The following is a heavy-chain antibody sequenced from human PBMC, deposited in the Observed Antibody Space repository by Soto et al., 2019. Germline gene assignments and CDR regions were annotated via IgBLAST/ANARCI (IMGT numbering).Heavy chain of an antibody. CDR2: IIPIFGTA. CDR1: GGTFSSYA. D-gene: IGHD3-3*01. V-gene: IGHV1-69*13. Sequence: SVKGSWKASGGTFSSYAISWVRQAPGQGLEWMGGIIPIFGTANYAQKFQGRVTITADESTSTAYMELSSLRSEDTAVYYCARVWSGPTSNLLDPWGQGNMVTV. CDR3: ARVWSGPTSNLLDP. J-gene: IGHJ5*02.